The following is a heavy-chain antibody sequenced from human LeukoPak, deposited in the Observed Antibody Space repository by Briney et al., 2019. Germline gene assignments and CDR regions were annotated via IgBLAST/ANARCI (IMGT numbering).Heavy chain of an antibody. J-gene: IGHJ4*02. D-gene: IGHD6-19*01. V-gene: IGHV4-34*01. CDR1: GGSFSGYY. CDR3: ARQIRIAVAGTGGTFDY. Sequence: SETLSLTCAVYGGSFSGYYWSWIRQPPGKGLEWIGEINHSGSTNYNPSLKSRVTISVDTSKNQFSLKLSSVTAADTAVYYCARQIRIAVAGTGGTFDYWGRGTLVTVSS. CDR2: INHSGST.